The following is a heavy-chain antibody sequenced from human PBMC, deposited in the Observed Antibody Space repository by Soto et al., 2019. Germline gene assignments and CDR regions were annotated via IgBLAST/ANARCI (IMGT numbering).Heavy chain of an antibody. J-gene: IGHJ4*02. Sequence: EVQLVESGGGLVQPGGSLRLSCAASGFTFSSYSMNWVRQAPGKGLEWVSSISSSSSYIYYADSVKGRFTISRDNAKNSLYLQMNSLRAEDTAVYYCAKEAGDLSTRSFDYWGQGTLVTVSS. D-gene: IGHD3-16*02. CDR2: ISSSSSYI. CDR1: GFTFSSYS. CDR3: AKEAGDLSTRSFDY. V-gene: IGHV3-21*01.